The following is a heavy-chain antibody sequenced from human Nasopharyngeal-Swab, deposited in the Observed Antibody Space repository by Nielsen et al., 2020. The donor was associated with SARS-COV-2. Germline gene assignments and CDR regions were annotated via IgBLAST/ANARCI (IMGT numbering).Heavy chain of an antibody. D-gene: IGHD1-26*01. J-gene: IGHJ4*02. CDR3: ARDVAIVGATLEN. CDR2: ISSSSSTS. Sequence: VRQMPGKVLEWVAYISSSSSTSYYADSVKGRFTISRDNPKNSLYLQMNSLRDEDTALYYCARDVAIVGATLENWGQGTLVTVSS. V-gene: IGHV3-48*02.